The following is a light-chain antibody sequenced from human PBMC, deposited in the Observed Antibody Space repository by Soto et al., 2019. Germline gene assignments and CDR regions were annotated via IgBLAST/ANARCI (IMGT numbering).Light chain of an antibody. Sequence: EIVLTQSPGTLSLSPGESATLSCRASQSVDRNYLAWFQQKPGHAPRLLIYGASSRATGIPPRFSGSGSGTESDLTISGVDPEDSAVYYCHQFASTPRTFCQGTKVESK. CDR1: QSVDRNY. V-gene: IGKV3-20*01. CDR2: GAS. J-gene: IGKJ1*01. CDR3: HQFASTPRT.